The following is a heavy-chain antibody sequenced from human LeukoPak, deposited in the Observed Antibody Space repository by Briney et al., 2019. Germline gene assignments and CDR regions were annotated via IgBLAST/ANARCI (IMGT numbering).Heavy chain of an antibody. CDR2: INPNNGGT. CDR1: GYTFNGYY. CDR3: ARDDGAVAGLRGDAFDI. V-gene: IGHV1-2*02. Sequence: GASVKVSCKSSGYTFNGYYMHWVRQAPGQGLEWMGWINPNNGGTKYAQNFQGRVTMTRDTSISTAYMELSRLRSDDTAVYYCARDDGAVAGLRGDAFDIWGQGTMVTVSS. D-gene: IGHD6-19*01. J-gene: IGHJ3*02.